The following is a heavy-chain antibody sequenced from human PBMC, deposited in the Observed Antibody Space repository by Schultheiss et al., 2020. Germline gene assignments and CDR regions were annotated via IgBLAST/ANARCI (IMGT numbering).Heavy chain of an antibody. Sequence: SETLFLTCTVSGGSISSYYWSWIRQPPGKGLEWIGHISYSGSTNYNPSLKSRVTISVDTSKNQFSLKLDSVTAADTAVYCCAGDTLDVWGQGTTVTVSS. V-gene: IGHV4-59*01. CDR1: GGSISSYY. J-gene: IGHJ6*02. CDR2: ISYSGST. CDR3: AGDTLDV.